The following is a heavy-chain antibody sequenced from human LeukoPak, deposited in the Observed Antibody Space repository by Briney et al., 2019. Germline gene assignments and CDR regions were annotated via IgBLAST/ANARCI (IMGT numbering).Heavy chain of an antibody. V-gene: IGHV3-21*01. Sequence: GGSLRLSCAASGFTFSSYTMNWVRQAPGKGLEWVSSIRTSSSYIYYADSVKGRFTISRDNAKNSLYLQMNSLRAEDTAVYYCARVGPLWFGELFTPLPYYYYYGMDVWGQGTTVTVSS. CDR1: GFTFSSYT. D-gene: IGHD3-10*01. CDR2: IRTSSSYI. CDR3: ARVGPLWFGELFTPLPYYYYYGMDV. J-gene: IGHJ6*02.